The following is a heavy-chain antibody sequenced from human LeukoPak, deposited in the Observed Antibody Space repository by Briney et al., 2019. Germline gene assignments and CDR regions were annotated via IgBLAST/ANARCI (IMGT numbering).Heavy chain of an antibody. D-gene: IGHD3-9*01. V-gene: IGHV4-4*07. J-gene: IGHJ4*02. Sequence: SETLSLTCTVSGGSISSYYWSWIRQPAGKGLEWIGRIYTSGSTNYNPSLKSRVTMSVDTSKNQFSLKLSSVTAADTAVYYCARNPPYDILTCYSTYYFDYWGQGTLVTVSS. CDR1: GGSISSYY. CDR2: IYTSGST. CDR3: ARNPPYDILTCYSTYYFDY.